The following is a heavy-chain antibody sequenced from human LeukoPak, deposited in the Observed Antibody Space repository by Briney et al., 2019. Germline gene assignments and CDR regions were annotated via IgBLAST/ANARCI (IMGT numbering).Heavy chain of an antibody. J-gene: IGHJ5*02. CDR1: GFTFSSYA. D-gene: IGHD3-22*01. CDR2: ISYDGSNK. V-gene: IGHV3-30-3*01. Sequence: QPGGSLRLSCAASGFTFSSYAMHWVRQAPGKGPEWVAVISYDGSNKYYADSVKGRFTISRDNSKNTLYLQLNSLRAEDTAVYYCAREYSSGYYNWFDPWGQGTLVTVSS. CDR3: AREYSSGYYNWFDP.